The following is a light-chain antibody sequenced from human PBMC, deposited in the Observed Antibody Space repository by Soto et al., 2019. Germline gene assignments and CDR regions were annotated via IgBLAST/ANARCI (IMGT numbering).Light chain of an antibody. V-gene: IGLV2-8*01. Sequence: QSALTQPPSASGSPGQSVTISCTATSSDVGGYNYVSWYQQHPGKAPKLMIYEVNKRPSGVPDRFSGSKSGNTASLTVSGLQAEDEADYYCSSYAGSNNFVFGGGTKLTVL. CDR2: EVN. J-gene: IGLJ2*01. CDR3: SSYAGSNNFV. CDR1: SSDVGGYNY.